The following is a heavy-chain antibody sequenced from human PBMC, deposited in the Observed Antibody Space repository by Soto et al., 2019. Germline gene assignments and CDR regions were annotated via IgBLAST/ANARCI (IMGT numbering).Heavy chain of an antibody. CDR3: APLPRLDGMEV. V-gene: IGHV4-38-2*01. CDR2: IFHTGST. J-gene: IGHJ6*02. D-gene: IGHD6-25*01. Sequence: SETLSLTCAVSGYSISSGHSWGWIRQPPGKGLEWIGSIFHTGSTYYNPSLKSRVTLSVDTSKNQFSLKLSSVTAADTAVYFCAPLPRLDGMEVWGQGTTVTFS. CDR1: GYSISSGHS.